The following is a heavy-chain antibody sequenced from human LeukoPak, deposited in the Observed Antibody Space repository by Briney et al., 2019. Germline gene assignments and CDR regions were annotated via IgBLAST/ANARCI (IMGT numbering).Heavy chain of an antibody. CDR2: ISAYNGNT. CDR3: AREEQWELLHYFDY. CDR1: GYTFTSYA. Sequence: GASVKVSCKASGYTFTSYAMHWVRQAPGQRLEWMGWISAYNGNTNYAQKLQGRVTMTTDTSTSTAYMELRSLRSDDTAVYYCAREEQWELLHYFDYWGQGTLVTVSS. J-gene: IGHJ4*02. D-gene: IGHD1-26*01. V-gene: IGHV1-18*01.